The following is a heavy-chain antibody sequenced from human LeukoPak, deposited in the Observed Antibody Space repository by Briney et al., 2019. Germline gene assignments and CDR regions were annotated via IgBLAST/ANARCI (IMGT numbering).Heavy chain of an antibody. CDR3: ARYSSEDHDAFDI. J-gene: IGHJ3*02. CDR2: IYYSGST. CDR1: GGSISSSSYY. D-gene: IGHD6-25*01. Sequence: SETLSLTCTVSGGSISSSSYYWGWIRQPPGKGLEWIGSIYYSGSTYYNPSLKSRVTISVDTSKNQFSLKLSSVTAADTAVYYCARYSSEDHDAFDIWGQGTMVTVSS. V-gene: IGHV4-39*07.